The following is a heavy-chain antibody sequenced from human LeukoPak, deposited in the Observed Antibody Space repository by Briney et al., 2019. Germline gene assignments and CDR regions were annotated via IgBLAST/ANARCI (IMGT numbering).Heavy chain of an antibody. CDR3: ARDPWAYSYGDS. CDR2: IYDSGST. Sequence: PSETLSLTCTVSGGSIRSYYWNWIRQPPGKGLEWIGSIYDSGSTNYNPSLKSRVTISVDTSKNQFSLKLTSVTAADTAVYYCARDPWAYSYGDSWGQGTLVTVSS. J-gene: IGHJ4*02. V-gene: IGHV4-59*13. D-gene: IGHD5-18*01. CDR1: GGSIRSYY.